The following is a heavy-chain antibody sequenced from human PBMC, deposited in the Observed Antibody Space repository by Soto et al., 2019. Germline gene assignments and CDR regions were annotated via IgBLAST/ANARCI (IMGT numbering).Heavy chain of an antibody. CDR2: ISAYNGNT. J-gene: IGHJ6*02. Sequence: QVQLVQSGAEVKKPGASVKVSCKASGYTFTSYGISWVRQAPGQGLEWMGWISAYNGNTNYAQKLQGRVTMTTDTSTSTAYMELRSLRSDDTAVYYCARDDVPQTGTIWFGELSPPFGHYGMDVWGQGTTVTVSS. V-gene: IGHV1-18*01. D-gene: IGHD3-10*01. CDR3: ARDDVPQTGTIWFGELSPPFGHYGMDV. CDR1: GYTFTSYG.